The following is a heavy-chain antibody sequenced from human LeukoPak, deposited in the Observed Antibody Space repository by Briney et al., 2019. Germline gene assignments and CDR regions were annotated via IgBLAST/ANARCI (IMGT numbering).Heavy chain of an antibody. CDR2: ISSSSSYI. CDR3: ARDSTMITGLGFDDY. CDR1: GFTFSSYS. J-gene: IGHJ4*02. Sequence: PGGSLRLSCAASGFTFSSYSMNWVRQAPGKGLEWVSSISSSSSYIYYADSVKGRFTISRDNAKNSLYLQMNSLRAEDTAVYYCARDSTMITGLGFDDYWGQGTLVTVSS. D-gene: IGHD3-16*01. V-gene: IGHV3-21*01.